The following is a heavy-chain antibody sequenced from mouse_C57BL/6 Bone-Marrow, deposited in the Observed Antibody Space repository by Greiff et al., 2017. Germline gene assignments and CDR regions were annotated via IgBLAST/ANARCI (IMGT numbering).Heavy chain of an antibody. Sequence: KLVESGGGLVQPGGSMTLSCAASVFTFSDDWMDWVRQSPEKGLECVAEIRNKANNHATYDAESVKGRFTISRDDSKSRVYLQMNSLRAEDTGIYYCTRSSNWDGGDYWGQGTTLTVSS. D-gene: IGHD4-1*01. CDR2: IRNKANNHAT. CDR3: TRSSNWDGGDY. J-gene: IGHJ2*01. V-gene: IGHV6-6*01. CDR1: VFTFSDDW.